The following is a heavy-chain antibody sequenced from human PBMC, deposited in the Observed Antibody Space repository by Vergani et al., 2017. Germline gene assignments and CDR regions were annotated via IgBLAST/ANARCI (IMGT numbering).Heavy chain of an antibody. V-gene: IGHV3-48*02. CDR2: ISGGGRFI. Sequence: VHLVESGGGMVKPGGSLRLSCATSGFGFSTSTMNWVRQAPGKGLEWISGISGGGRFIFYSDSVKGRFTISRDNAMNSLFLQMSSLRDEDTGVYYCARDLRLLYNRFDPWGQGTLVTVSS. CDR1: GFGFSTST. D-gene: IGHD1-14*01. CDR3: ARDLRLLYNRFDP. J-gene: IGHJ5*02.